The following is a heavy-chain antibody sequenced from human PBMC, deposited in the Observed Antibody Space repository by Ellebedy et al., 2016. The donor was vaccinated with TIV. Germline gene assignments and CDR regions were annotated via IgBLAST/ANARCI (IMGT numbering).Heavy chain of an antibody. V-gene: IGHV3-43*01. Sequence: GESLKISXAASGFTFDDYTMHWVRQAPGKGLEWVSLISWDGGSTYYADSVKGRFTISRDNSKNSLYLQMNSLRTEDTALYYCAGGVYDILTGYYYYGMDVWGRGTTVTVSS. J-gene: IGHJ6*02. CDR3: AGGVYDILTGYYYYGMDV. CDR2: ISWDGGST. CDR1: GFTFDDYT. D-gene: IGHD3-9*01.